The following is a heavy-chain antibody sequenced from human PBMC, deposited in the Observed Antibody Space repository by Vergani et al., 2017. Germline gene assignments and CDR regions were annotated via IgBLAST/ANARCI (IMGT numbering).Heavy chain of an antibody. CDR1: GYTFTGYY. J-gene: IGHJ6*03. CDR2: INPNSGGT. Sequence: QVQLVQSGAEVKKPGASVKVSCKASGYTFTGYYMPWVRQAPGQGLEWMGWINPNSGGTNYAQKFQGRVTMTRDTSISTAYMELSRLRSDDTAVYYCALLTDIVGPNYYYMDVWGKGTTVTVSS. D-gene: IGHD2-21*01. CDR3: ALLTDIVGPNYYYMDV. V-gene: IGHV1-2*02.